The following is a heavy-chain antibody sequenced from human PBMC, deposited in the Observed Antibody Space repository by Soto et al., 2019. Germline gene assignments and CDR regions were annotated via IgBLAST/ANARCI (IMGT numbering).Heavy chain of an antibody. V-gene: IGHV1-69*13. CDR3: AREGELELRRSMDV. CDR2: IIPIFGTA. D-gene: IGHD1-7*01. CDR1: GGTFSSYA. Sequence: GASVKVSCKASGGTFSSYAISWVRQAPGQGLEWMGGIIPIFGTANYAQKFQGRVTITADESTSTAYMELSSLRSEDTAVYYCAREGELELRRSMDVWGQGTTVTVSS. J-gene: IGHJ6*02.